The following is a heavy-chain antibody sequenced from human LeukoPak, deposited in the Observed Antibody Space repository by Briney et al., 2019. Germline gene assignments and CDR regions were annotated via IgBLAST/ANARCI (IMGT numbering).Heavy chain of an antibody. V-gene: IGHV3-21*01. J-gene: IGHJ5*02. Sequence: PGGSLSLSCAASGFTFSRYSMNWVRQAPGKGLEWVSSISSSSSYIYYADSVKGRFTTSRDNAKNSLYLQMNSLRAEDTAVYSCAKNPAAVVGWFDPWGPRTLVTVSS. D-gene: IGHD2-15*01. CDR3: AKNPAAVVGWFDP. CDR2: ISSSSSYI. CDR1: GFTFSRYS.